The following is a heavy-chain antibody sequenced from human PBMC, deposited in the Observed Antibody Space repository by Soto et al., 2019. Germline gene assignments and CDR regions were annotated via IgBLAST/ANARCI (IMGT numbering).Heavy chain of an antibody. CDR2: IRSKAYGGTT. V-gene: IGHV3-49*03. D-gene: IGHD2-8*01. CDR3: TGRYCTNGVCYSGAFDY. CDR1: GFTFGDYA. J-gene: IGHJ4*02. Sequence: PGGSLRLSCTASGFTFGDYAMSWFRQAPGKGLEWVGFIRSKAYGGTTEYAASVKGRFTISRDDSKSIAYLQMNSLKTEDTAVYYCTGRYCTNGVCYSGAFDYWGQGTLVTVSS.